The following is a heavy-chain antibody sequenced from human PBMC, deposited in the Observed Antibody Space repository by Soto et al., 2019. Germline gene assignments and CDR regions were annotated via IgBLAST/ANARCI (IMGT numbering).Heavy chain of an antibody. V-gene: IGHV3-30-3*01. CDR3: AREAIGGAYYFDY. D-gene: IGHD3-22*01. CDR2: ISYEGSNK. Sequence: QVQLVESGGGVVQPGRSRRLSCAASGFTFSSYAMHWVRQAPGKGLEWVAVISYEGSNKYYADSVKGRFTISRDNSKNTLYLQMNSLRAEDTAVYYCAREAIGGAYYFDYWGQGTLVTVSS. CDR1: GFTFSSYA. J-gene: IGHJ4*02.